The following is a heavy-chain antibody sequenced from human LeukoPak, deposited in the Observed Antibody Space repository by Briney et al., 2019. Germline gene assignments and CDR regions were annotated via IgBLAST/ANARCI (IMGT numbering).Heavy chain of an antibody. V-gene: IGHV3-48*03. CDR1: GFTFSSYE. Sequence: GGSLRLSCAASGFTFSSYEMNWVRQAPGKGLEWVSYISSSGSTIYYADSVKGRFTISRDNAKNSLYLQMNSLRAEDTAVYYCAREACSSTSCYVGYWGQGTLVTVSS. J-gene: IGHJ4*02. CDR2: ISSSGSTI. CDR3: AREACSSTSCYVGY. D-gene: IGHD2-2*01.